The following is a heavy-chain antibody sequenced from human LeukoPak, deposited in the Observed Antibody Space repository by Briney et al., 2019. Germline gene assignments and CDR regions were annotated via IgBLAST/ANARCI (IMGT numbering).Heavy chain of an antibody. Sequence: GGSLRLSCAASGFTFRNYVMSWVRQAPGKGPEWVSAIGASGGNTYYADSVKGRFTISRDNSKNTLYLQMSSLRVEDTALYYCAKTSDAGLDPWGQGTLVTVSS. CDR2: IGASGGNT. CDR3: AKTSDAGLDP. V-gene: IGHV3-23*01. J-gene: IGHJ5*02. CDR1: GFTFRNYV.